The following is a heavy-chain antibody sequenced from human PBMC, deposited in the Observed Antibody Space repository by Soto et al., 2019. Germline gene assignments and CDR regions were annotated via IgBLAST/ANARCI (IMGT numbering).Heavy chain of an antibody. V-gene: IGHV4-39*01. Sequence: LETLSLTCTVSGGSIISSSYYWGWIRQPPGKGLEWIGSIYYSGSTYYNPSLKSRVTISVDTSKNQFSLKLSSVTAADTAVYYCARHLNWFYYFDYWGQGTLVTVSS. CDR1: GGSIISSSYY. CDR2: IYYSGST. CDR3: ARHLNWFYYFDY. D-gene: IGHD2-8*02. J-gene: IGHJ4*02.